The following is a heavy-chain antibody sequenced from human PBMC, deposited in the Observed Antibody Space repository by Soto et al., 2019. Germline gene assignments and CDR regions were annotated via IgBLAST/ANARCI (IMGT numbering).Heavy chain of an antibody. CDR2: ITSNGGNT. V-gene: IGHV3-64*01. J-gene: IGHJ6*02. CDR1: GFTFSSYA. Sequence: PGGSLRLSCAASGFTFSSYAMHWVRQAPGKGLEYVSVITSNGGNTDYASSVKGRFTISRDNSKNTLYLQMGSLRVEDMAVYYCARRIPFGYGMDVWGQGTTVTVSS. D-gene: IGHD2-21*01. CDR3: ARRIPFGYGMDV.